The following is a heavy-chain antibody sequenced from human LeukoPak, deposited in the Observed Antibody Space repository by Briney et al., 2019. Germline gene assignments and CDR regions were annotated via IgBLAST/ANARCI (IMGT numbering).Heavy chain of an antibody. CDR2: ISYDGSNK. CDR3: ARDFSDKPYDY. J-gene: IGHJ4*02. V-gene: IGHV3-30-3*01. CDR1: GFTFSSRA. D-gene: IGHD1-26*01. Sequence: GGSLRLSCAASGFTFSSRAMHWVRQAPGKGLEWVAVISYDGSNKYYADSVRGRFTISRDNSKNTLYMQMNSLGAEDTAVYYCARDFSDKPYDYWGQGTLVTVSS.